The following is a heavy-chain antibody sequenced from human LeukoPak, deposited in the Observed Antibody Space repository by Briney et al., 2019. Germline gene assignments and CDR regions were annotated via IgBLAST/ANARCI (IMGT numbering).Heavy chain of an antibody. CDR3: ARPRKGGLWFGELFAFDH. J-gene: IGHJ4*02. CDR2: IDNSGST. Sequence: SETLSLTCTVSGRSISDYYWSWIRQPPGKGLVWIGYIDNSGSTNYNPSLKSRVTISIDTSKNQFSLKLNSLTAADTAVYYCARPRKGGLWFGELFAFDHWGQGTLVTVSS. D-gene: IGHD3-10*01. V-gene: IGHV4-59*01. CDR1: GRSISDYY.